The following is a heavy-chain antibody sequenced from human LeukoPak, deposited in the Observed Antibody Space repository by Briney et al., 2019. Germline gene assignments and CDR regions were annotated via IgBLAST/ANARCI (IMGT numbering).Heavy chain of an antibody. J-gene: IGHJ5*02. CDR2: IGNGGDT. Sequence: SGGSLRLSCAASGFTFSAYDMHWVRQPTGEGLQWVSGIGNGGDTYYLGSVKGRFTISRDNAKNTLYLQMKSLRAGDTAVYFCARGSNLGFDPWGQGTLVTVSS. V-gene: IGHV3-13*04. CDR3: ARGSNLGFDP. D-gene: IGHD5-24*01. CDR1: GFTFSAYD.